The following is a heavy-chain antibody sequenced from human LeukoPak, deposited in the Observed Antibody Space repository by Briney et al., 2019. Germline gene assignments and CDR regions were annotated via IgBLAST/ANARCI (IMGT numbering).Heavy chain of an antibody. D-gene: IGHD6-6*01. CDR2: ISSSSTTI. J-gene: IGHJ4*02. V-gene: IGHV3-48*01. Sequence: GGSLRLSCAASGFIFSSYSMKWVRQAPGKGLEWVSYISSSSTTIYYADSVKGRFTISRDNSKNTLYLQMNSLRAEDTAVYYCARDLYAYSSSSGFDYWGQGTLVTVSS. CDR3: ARDLYAYSSSSGFDY. CDR1: GFIFSSYS.